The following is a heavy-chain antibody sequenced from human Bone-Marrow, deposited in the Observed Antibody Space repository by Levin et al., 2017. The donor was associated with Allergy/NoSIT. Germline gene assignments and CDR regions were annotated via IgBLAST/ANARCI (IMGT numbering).Heavy chain of an antibody. CDR3: ARSPQAEYNFWGGSPDY. CDR2: INTKTGKP. CDR1: GYTFKAYS. D-gene: IGHD3-3*01. Sequence: AASVKVSCKASGYTFKAYSMNWVRQAPGQGLEWMGSINTKTGKPTFAQGFAGRFVFSLDTSARTAYLQINSLKADDTAIYYCARSPQAEYNFWGGSPDYWGQGTPVIVSS. J-gene: IGHJ4*02. V-gene: IGHV7-4-1*02.